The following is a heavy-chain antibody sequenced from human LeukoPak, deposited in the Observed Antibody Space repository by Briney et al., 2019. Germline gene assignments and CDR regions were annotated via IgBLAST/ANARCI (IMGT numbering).Heavy chain of an antibody. V-gene: IGHV3-23*01. J-gene: IGHJ4*02. CDR1: GFAFGSYA. Sequence: GGSLRLSCTASGFAFGSYAMAWVRQAPGKGLEGVAAIGSDYDRVHEDSVKGRFTISRDNSKSTLYLQMDSLRPEDTAVYFCAKSAGVATIYFDCWGQGALVTVSS. CDR2: IGSDYDR. CDR3: AKSAGVATIYFDC. D-gene: IGHD5-12*01.